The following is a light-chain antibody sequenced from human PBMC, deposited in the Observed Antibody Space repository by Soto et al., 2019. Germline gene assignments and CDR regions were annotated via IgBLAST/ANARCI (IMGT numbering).Light chain of an antibody. CDR2: DPS. Sequence: DIQMTQLPSTLFASVGDRDTITCRASQSISRWLAWYQQKPGKAPKLLIYDPSNLEKGVPSRFSGRGSGTEFTLTISSLQPDDFATYFCQQYNSYSPETFGQGTKVEI. V-gene: IGKV1-5*01. CDR3: QQYNSYSPET. CDR1: QSISRW. J-gene: IGKJ1*01.